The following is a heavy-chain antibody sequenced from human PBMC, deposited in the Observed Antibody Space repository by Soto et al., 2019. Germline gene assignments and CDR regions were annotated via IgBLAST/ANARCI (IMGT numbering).Heavy chain of an antibody. V-gene: IGHV1-18*04. CDR2: ISGYNDRT. J-gene: IGHJ4*02. CDR1: GYTFTAYG. CDR3: ARDQKTWIEIFDY. Sequence: QVQLVQSGPEVKRPGASVKVSCKTSGYTFTAYGISWVRQAPGQGLEWVGWISGYNDRTNYAQRLQGRVTVTTDTSTTTAYMELSSLRSDDTAVYYCARDQKTWIEIFDYWGQGTLVTVSS. D-gene: IGHD5-18*01.